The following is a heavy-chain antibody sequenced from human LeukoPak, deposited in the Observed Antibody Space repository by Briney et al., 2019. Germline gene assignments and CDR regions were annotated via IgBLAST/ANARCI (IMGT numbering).Heavy chain of an antibody. D-gene: IGHD3-10*01. CDR3: ARDGNYYESGSYSWFDY. CDR1: GYTFTTYY. CDR2: INPSGGGT. Sequence: ASVKVSCKASGYTFTTYYMHWVRQAPGQGLEWMGIINPSGGGTSYAQKFQGGVTMTRDMSTSTVYMELSSLRSEDTAVYYCARDGNYYESGSYSWFDYWGQGTLVTVSS. V-gene: IGHV1-46*01. J-gene: IGHJ4*02.